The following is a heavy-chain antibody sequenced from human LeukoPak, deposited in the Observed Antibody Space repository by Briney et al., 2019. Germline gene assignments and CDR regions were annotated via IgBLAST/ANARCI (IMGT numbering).Heavy chain of an antibody. Sequence: PGGSLRLSCAASGFTFNSYWMSWVRQAPGKGLEWVANINQDGSEKHYVDSVKGRFTISRDNAKNSLYLQMSLLRAEDTAVYHCAGHPPGYPSFNYWGQGTLVTVSS. CDR1: GFTFNSYW. D-gene: IGHD3-9*01. CDR2: INQDGSEK. CDR3: AGHPPGYPSFNY. J-gene: IGHJ4*02. V-gene: IGHV3-7*02.